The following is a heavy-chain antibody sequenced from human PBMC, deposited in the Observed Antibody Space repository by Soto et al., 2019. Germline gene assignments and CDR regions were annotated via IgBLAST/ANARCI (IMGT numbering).Heavy chain of an antibody. CDR3: ARKNGRGYEDEFDY. CDR1: GGSISSGDYY. Sequence: PSETLSLTCTVSGGSISSGDYYWSWIRQPPGKGLEWIGYIYYSGSTYYNPSLKSRVTISVDTSKNQFSLKLSPVTAADTAVYYCARKNGRGYEDEFDYWGQGTLVTVSS. D-gene: IGHD5-12*01. V-gene: IGHV4-30-4*01. CDR2: IYYSGST. J-gene: IGHJ4*02.